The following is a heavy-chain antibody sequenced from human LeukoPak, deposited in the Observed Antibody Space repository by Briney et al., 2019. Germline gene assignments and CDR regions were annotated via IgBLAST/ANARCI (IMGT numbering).Heavy chain of an antibody. CDR2: ISSSSSYI. CDR1: GFTFSSYS. V-gene: IGHV3-21*01. J-gene: IGHJ4*02. CDR3: ARTDTAVVPVD. Sequence: GGSLRLSCAASGFTFSSYSMNWVRQAPGKGLEWVSSISSSSSYIYYADSVKGRFTISRDNSKNTLYLQMNSLRAEDTAVYYCARTDTAVVPVDWGQGTLVTVSS. D-gene: IGHD2-2*01.